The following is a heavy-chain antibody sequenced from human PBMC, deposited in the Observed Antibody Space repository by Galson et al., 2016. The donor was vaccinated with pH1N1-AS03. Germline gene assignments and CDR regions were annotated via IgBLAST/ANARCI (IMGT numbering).Heavy chain of an antibody. V-gene: IGHV3-73*01. CDR1: GFKFSDSA. CDR2: IRNKTNYYAT. J-gene: IGHJ6*02. D-gene: IGHD3-22*01. CDR3: WGGYYDRSAYYHPAV. Sequence: SLRLSCAASGFKFSDSAIHWVRQASGRGLEWVGRIRNKTNYYATGYIASVKGRFTISRDDSKDTAYLQMNSLKTEDTAVYYCWGGYYDRSAYYHPAVWGQGTTVTVSS.